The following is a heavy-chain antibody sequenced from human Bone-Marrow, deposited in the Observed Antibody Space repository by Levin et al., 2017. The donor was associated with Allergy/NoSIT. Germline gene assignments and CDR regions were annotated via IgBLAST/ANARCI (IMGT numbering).Heavy chain of an antibody. V-gene: IGHV3-33*01. Sequence: SLKISCAASGFTFSSYGMHWVRQAPGKGLEWVAVIWYDGSNKYYADSVKGRFTISRDNSKNTLYLQMNSLRAEDTAVYYCARGWRESDYWGQGTLVTVSS. CDR3: ARGWRESDY. D-gene: IGHD3-3*01. CDR2: IWYDGSNK. J-gene: IGHJ4*02. CDR1: GFTFSSYG.